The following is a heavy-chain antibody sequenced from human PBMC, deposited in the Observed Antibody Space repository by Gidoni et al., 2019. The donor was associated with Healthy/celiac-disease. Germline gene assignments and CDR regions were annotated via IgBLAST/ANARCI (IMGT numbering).Heavy chain of an antibody. D-gene: IGHD3-10*01. J-gene: IGHJ6*02. CDR3: ARDGGSGSLASGNYYYYGMDV. CDR2: ISSSSSTI. CDR1: GFTFSSYS. V-gene: IGHV3-48*02. Sequence: EVQLVESGGGLLQPGGSLRRSCAASGFTFSSYSMNSVRQAPGKGLEWVSYISSSSSTIYYADSVKGRFTISRDNAKNSLYLQMNSLRDEDTAVYYCARDGGSGSLASGNYYYYGMDVWGQGTTVTVSS.